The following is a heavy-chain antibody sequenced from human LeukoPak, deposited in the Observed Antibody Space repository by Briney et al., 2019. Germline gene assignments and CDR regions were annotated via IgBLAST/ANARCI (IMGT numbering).Heavy chain of an antibody. CDR3: ASLSGSYSPYDY. D-gene: IGHD1-26*01. J-gene: IGHJ4*02. Sequence: GGSLRLSCAASGFTFSSYWMNWVRQAPGKGLEWVANIKQDGSEKYYVDSVKGRFTISRDNAKNSLYLQMNSLRAEDTAVYYCASLSGSYSPYDYWGQGTLVTVSS. CDR2: IKQDGSEK. V-gene: IGHV3-7*01. CDR1: GFTFSSYW.